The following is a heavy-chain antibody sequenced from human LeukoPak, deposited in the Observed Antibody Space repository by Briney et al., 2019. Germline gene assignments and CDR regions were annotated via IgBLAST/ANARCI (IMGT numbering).Heavy chain of an antibody. J-gene: IGHJ4*02. CDR2: VYPGDSET. Sequence: GESLTISCKGSGYDFKIYWIGWVRQMPGKGLEWMAIVYPGDSETKYSPSFQGQITISADKSSSTAFLHWSSLKASDTAVYYCARRVYYDSSGYGDPFDYWGQGTLVTVSS. CDR3: ARRVYYDSSGYGDPFDY. CDR1: GYDFKIYW. D-gene: IGHD3-22*01. V-gene: IGHV5-51*01.